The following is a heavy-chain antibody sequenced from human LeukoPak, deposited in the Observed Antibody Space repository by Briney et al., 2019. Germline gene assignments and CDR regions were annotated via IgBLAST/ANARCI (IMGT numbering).Heavy chain of an antibody. Sequence: GGSLRLSCSASGFTFSSYAMHWVRQTLGKGLEYVSGFSTNGVSTYYADSVKGRFTISRDNSKNTLYLQMSSLRAEDTAVYYCVKGGVIKGDQWGQGTLVTVSS. CDR3: VKGGVIKGDQ. J-gene: IGHJ4*02. D-gene: IGHD3-22*01. CDR2: FSTNGVST. CDR1: GFTFSSYA. V-gene: IGHV3-64D*06.